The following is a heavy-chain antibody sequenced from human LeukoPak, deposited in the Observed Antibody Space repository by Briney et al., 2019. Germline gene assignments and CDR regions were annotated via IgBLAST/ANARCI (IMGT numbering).Heavy chain of an antibody. CDR3: AREALGYCSSTSCYGDFDY. D-gene: IGHD2-2*01. J-gene: IGHJ4*02. V-gene: IGHV3-9*01. CDR2: ISWNSGTI. CDR1: GFTFDDYA. Sequence: GRSLRLSCAASGFTFDDYAMHWVRQAPGKGLEWVSRISWNSGTINYADSVKGRFTISRDNAKNSLYLQMNSLRAEDTAVYYCAREALGYCSSTSCYGDFDYWGQGTLVTVSS.